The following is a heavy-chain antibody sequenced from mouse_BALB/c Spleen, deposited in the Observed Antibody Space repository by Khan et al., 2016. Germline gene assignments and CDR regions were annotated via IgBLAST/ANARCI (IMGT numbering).Heavy chain of an antibody. V-gene: IGHV9-3*02. J-gene: IGHJ4*01. Sequence: QIQLVQSGPELKKPGETVKISCKASGYTFTNYGMNWVKQAPGKGLKWMGWINSNTGEPTYAEEFKGRIAFYLETSASTAYLQINNLKNEDPATYFCARTGDYPYYAMDYWVQGTSVTVSS. D-gene: IGHD2-13*01. CDR1: GYTFTNYG. CDR2: INSNTGEP. CDR3: ARTGDYPYYAMDY.